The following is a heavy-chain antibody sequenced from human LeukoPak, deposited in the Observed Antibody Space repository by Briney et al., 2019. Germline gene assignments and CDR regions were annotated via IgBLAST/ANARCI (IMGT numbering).Heavy chain of an antibody. CDR1: GGTFSSYA. CDR3: AREEIEMATRYYYYYGMDV. Sequence: ASVKVSYKASGGTFSSYAISWVRQAPGQGLEWMGRIIPILGIANYAQKFQGRVTITADKSTSTAYMELSSLRSEDTAVYYCAREEIEMATRYYYYYGMDVWGQGTTVTVSS. J-gene: IGHJ6*02. D-gene: IGHD5-24*01. V-gene: IGHV1-69*04. CDR2: IIPILGIA.